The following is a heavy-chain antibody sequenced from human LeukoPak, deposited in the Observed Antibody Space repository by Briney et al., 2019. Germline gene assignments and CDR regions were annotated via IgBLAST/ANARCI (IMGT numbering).Heavy chain of an antibody. Sequence: ASVKVSCKASGGTFSSYAISWVRQAPGQGLEWMGRIIPILGIANYAQKFQGRVTITADKSTSTAYMELSSLRSEDTAVYYCARSTVTGNPYYYYGMDVWGQGTTVTVSS. D-gene: IGHD4-17*01. CDR1: GGTFSSYA. CDR3: ARSTVTGNPYYYYGMDV. V-gene: IGHV1-69*04. CDR2: IIPILGIA. J-gene: IGHJ6*02.